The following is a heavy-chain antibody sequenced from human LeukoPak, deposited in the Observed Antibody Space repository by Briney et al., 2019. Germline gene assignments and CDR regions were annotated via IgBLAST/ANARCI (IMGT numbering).Heavy chain of an antibody. D-gene: IGHD2-2*01. CDR3: ARTSSTSAKITGVTNWFDP. Sequence: SETLSLTCAVYGGSFSGYYWSWIRQPPGKGLEWIGEINHSGSTNYNPSLKSRVTISVDTSKNQFSLKLSSVTAADTAVYYCARTSSTSAKITGVTNWFDPWGQGTLVTVSS. CDR2: INHSGST. V-gene: IGHV4-34*01. J-gene: IGHJ5*02. CDR1: GGSFSGYY.